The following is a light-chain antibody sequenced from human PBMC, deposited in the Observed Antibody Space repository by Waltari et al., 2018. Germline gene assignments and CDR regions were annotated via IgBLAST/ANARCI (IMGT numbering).Light chain of an antibody. CDR3: SSYTSSSTLV. Sequence: QSALTQPASVSGSPGPSITISCTGTSSDLGGYNYVSWYQQDPGKAHKLMIYDVSKRPSGVSNRFSGSKSGNTASLTISGLQAEDEADYYCSSYTSSSTLVFGGGTKLTVL. J-gene: IGLJ2*01. V-gene: IGLV2-14*01. CDR1: SSDLGGYNY. CDR2: DVS.